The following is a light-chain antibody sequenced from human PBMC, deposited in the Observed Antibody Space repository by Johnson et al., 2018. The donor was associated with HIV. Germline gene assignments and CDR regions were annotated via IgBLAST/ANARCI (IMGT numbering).Light chain of an antibody. V-gene: IGLV1-51*01. Sequence: QSVLTQSPSVSAAPGQKVTISCSGSSSNIGNNYVSWYQQLPGTAPKLLIYDNNERPSGIPERFSGSKSGTSATLGITGLQTGDEADYYCGTWDSSLSAYVFGTGTKVTVL. CDR3: GTWDSSLSAYV. CDR2: DNN. CDR1: SSNIGNNY. J-gene: IGLJ1*01.